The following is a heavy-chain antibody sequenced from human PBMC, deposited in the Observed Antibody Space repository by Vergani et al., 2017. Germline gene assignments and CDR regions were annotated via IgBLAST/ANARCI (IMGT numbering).Heavy chain of an antibody. Sequence: QVQLQESGPGLVKPSQTLSLTCTVSGGSISSGDYYWSWIRQPPGKGLEWIGYIYYSGSTYYNPSLKSRVTISVDTSKNQFSLKLSSVTAADTAVYYCARDRKDIVVVPAARTPYYYYYMDVWGKGTAVTVSS. V-gene: IGHV4-30-4*08. CDR3: ARDRKDIVVVPAARTPYYYYYMDV. CDR2: IYYSGST. CDR1: GGSISSGDYY. D-gene: IGHD2-2*01. J-gene: IGHJ6*03.